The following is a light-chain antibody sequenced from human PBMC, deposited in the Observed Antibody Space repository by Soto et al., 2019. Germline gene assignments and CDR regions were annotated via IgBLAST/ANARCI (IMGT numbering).Light chain of an antibody. CDR1: QGISTY. V-gene: IGKV1-39*01. Sequence: DIQMTQSPSSLPASVGDRVTITCRASQGISTYLNWYQQKPGKAPKLLIYAASSLQSGVPSRFSGSGSETDFTLTISSLQPEDFATYSCQHSTTWTFGQGTKVDI. CDR3: QHSTTWT. CDR2: AAS. J-gene: IGKJ1*01.